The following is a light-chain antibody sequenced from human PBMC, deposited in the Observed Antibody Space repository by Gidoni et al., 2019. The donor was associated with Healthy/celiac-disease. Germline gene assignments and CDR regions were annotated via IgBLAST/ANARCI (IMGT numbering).Light chain of an antibody. V-gene: IGKV1-39*01. Sequence: DIPLTPSPSSLSASVGDRVTITCRASQSISSYLNWYQQKPGKAPKLLIHAESSLQSGVPSRFSGSGSGTDFTLTISSRQPEDFATYYCQQSYSTPLTFGGXTKVEIK. CDR2: AES. J-gene: IGKJ4*01. CDR1: QSISSY. CDR3: QQSYSTPLT.